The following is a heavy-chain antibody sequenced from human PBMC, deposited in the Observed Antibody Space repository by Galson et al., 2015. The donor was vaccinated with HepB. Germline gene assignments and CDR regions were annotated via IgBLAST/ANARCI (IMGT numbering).Heavy chain of an antibody. CDR2: IDISGDKT. CDR3: ANEIRPNDY. J-gene: IGHJ4*02. CDR1: DFPFSRHA. D-gene: IGHD4-17*01. V-gene: IGHV3-23*05. Sequence: SLRLSCAAPDFPFSRHALPWVRQAPGKGLEWVSSIDISGDKTLYADSVKGRFTISRDNSRNTLYLQMHSLSAEDTAMYFCANEIRPNDYWGQGTLVTVSS.